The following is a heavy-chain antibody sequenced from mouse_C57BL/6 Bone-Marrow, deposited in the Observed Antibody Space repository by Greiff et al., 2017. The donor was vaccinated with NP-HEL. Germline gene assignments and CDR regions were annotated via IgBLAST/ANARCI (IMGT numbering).Heavy chain of an antibody. CDR3: AKKGGYYVDYAMDY. D-gene: IGHD2-3*01. J-gene: IGHJ4*01. CDR1: GFSLTSYG. CDR2: IWRGGST. V-gene: IGHV2-5*01. Sequence: VQLQQSGPGLVQPSQSLSITCTVSGFSLTSYGVHWVRQSPGKGLEWLGVIWRGGSTDYNAAFISRLSITKDNSKSQVFFKMNSLQADDTAIYYCAKKGGYYVDYAMDYWGQGTSVTVSS.